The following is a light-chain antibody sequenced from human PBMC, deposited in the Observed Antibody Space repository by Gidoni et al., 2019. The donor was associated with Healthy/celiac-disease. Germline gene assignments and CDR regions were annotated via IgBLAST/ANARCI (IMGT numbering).Light chain of an antibody. Sequence: EIVMTPSPATLSVSPGERATLSCRASQSVSSNLAWYQQKPGQAPRLLIYGASTRATGIPARFSGSESGTEFTLTISSLQSEDFAVYYCQQYNNWLTWTFXXXTKVEIK. CDR2: GAS. CDR1: QSVSSN. V-gene: IGKV3-15*01. J-gene: IGKJ1*01. CDR3: QQYNNWLTWT.